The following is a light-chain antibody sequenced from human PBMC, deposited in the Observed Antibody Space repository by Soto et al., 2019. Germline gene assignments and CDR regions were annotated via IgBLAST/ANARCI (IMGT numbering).Light chain of an antibody. CDR2: GVS. CDR1: QSVNLY. J-gene: IGKJ5*01. CDR3: QQYNNWPIT. Sequence: EVVLTQSPATLSVSPGEGATLSCRASQSVNLYLAWYQQKPGQAPRVIIYGVSTRATGVPGRFSGSGSGTEFTLTISTLQSEDSAVYYCQQYNNWPITFGQGTRLEIK. V-gene: IGKV3-15*01.